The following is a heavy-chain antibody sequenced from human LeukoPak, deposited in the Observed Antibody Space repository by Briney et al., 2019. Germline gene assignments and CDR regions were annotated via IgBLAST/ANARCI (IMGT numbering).Heavy chain of an antibody. CDR3: ARRTYYYDSSGYYYYYYYYYMDV. CDR1: GFTFSSYG. D-gene: IGHD3-22*01. CDR2: INGSGGST. Sequence: GGSLRLSCAASGFTFSSYGMSWVRQAPGKGLEWVSAINGSGGSTYYADSVKGRFTISRDNSKNTLYLQMNSLRAEDTAVYYCARRTYYYDSSGYYYYYYYYYMDVWGKGTTVTISS. J-gene: IGHJ6*03. V-gene: IGHV3-23*01.